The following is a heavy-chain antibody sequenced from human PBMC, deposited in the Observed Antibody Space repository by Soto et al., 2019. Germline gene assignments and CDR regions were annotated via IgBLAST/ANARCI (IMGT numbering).Heavy chain of an antibody. D-gene: IGHD6-19*01. J-gene: IGHJ4*02. V-gene: IGHV1-3*05. CDR2: INAGNGNT. Sequence: QVQLVQSGAEEKKPGASVKVSCKASGYTFTSYAMHWVRQAPGQRLEWMGWINAGNGNTKYSQKFQGRVTITRDTSASTAYRVLRSMRSEDTAVYYCARTPGRAVADYWGQGTLVTVSS. CDR1: GYTFTSYA. CDR3: ARTPGRAVADY.